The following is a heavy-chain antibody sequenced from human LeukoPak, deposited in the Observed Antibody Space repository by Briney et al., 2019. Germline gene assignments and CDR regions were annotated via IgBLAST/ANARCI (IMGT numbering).Heavy chain of an antibody. CDR3: ARAHNWKYGTFDY. V-gene: IGHV3-21*01. Sequence: PGGSLRLSCAASGFTFSSYSMNWVRQAPGKGLEWVSCISSSSSYIYYADSVKGRFTISRDNAKNSLYLQMNSLRVEDTAVYYCARAHNWKYGTFDYWGQGTLVSVSS. CDR2: ISSSSSYI. J-gene: IGHJ4*02. D-gene: IGHD1-7*01. CDR1: GFTFSSYS.